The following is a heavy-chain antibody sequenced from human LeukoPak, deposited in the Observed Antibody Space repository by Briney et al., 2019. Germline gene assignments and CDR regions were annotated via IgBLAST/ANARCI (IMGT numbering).Heavy chain of an antibody. J-gene: IGHJ6*03. CDR2: IYPDDSDT. V-gene: IGHV5-51*01. Sequence: GESLKIFCKGYGYSFTNYWLGWVRQMPGKGLEWMGIIYPDDSDTRYSPSFQGQVTISADKSIGTAYLQWSSPKASDPAMYYCAGYSYYYSMDVWGKGTTVTVSS. CDR1: GYSFTNYW. CDR3: AGYSYYYSMDV.